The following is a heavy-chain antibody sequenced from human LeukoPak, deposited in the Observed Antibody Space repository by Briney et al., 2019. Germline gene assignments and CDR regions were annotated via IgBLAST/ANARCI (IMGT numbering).Heavy chain of an antibody. V-gene: IGHV1-18*01. CDR3: ARGSDDFWSGYYMDYFDY. Sequence: GASVKVSCKASGYTFTSYGISWVRQAPGQGLEWMGWISAYNRNTNYAQKLQGRVTMTTDTSTSTAYMELRSLRSDDTAVYYCARGSDDFWSGYYMDYFDYWGQGTLVTVSS. CDR1: GYTFTSYG. J-gene: IGHJ4*02. CDR2: ISAYNRNT. D-gene: IGHD3-3*01.